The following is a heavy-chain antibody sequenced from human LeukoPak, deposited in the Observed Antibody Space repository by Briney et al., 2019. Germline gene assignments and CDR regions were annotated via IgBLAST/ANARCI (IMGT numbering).Heavy chain of an antibody. CDR3: ARDYSGSYYGY. J-gene: IGHJ4*02. V-gene: IGHV1-18*04. Sequence: ASVKVSCKASGYTFTSYGISWVRQAPGQGLEWMGWINAYKGNTNYAQMLQGRVTMTTDTSTSTAYMELRSLRSDDTAVYYCARDYSGSYYGYWGQGTLVTVSS. D-gene: IGHD1-26*01. CDR2: INAYKGNT. CDR1: GYTFTSYG.